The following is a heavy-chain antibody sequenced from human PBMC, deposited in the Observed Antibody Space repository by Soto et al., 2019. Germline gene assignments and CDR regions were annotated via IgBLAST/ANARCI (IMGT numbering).Heavy chain of an antibody. V-gene: IGHV1-69*13. Sequence: SVKVSCKASGGTFSSYAISWVRQAPGQGLECLVGIIPIFGTANYAQMFQGRVTITADESTSTAYLELSSLRSEDTVVYFCARDPHYYGSGSYFYYYGMDVWGQGTTVTVSS. CDR3: ARDPHYYGSGSYFYYYGMDV. CDR1: GGTFSSYA. CDR2: IIPIFGTA. D-gene: IGHD3-10*01. J-gene: IGHJ6*02.